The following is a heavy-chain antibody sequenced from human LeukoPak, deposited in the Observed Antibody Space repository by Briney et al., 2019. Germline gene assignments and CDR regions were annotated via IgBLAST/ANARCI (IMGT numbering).Heavy chain of an antibody. D-gene: IGHD3-22*01. V-gene: IGHV1-2*06. CDR1: GYTFTGYF. Sequence: ASVKVSCKASGYTFTGYFIHWVRQAPGQGLEWMGRINPNNGGTNYAQKFQGRVTMTRDMSMSTAYMELSRLRSVDTAVYYCAGEDNSSGYRPFDIWGQGTMVTVPS. CDR3: AGEDNSSGYRPFDI. CDR2: INPNNGGT. J-gene: IGHJ3*02.